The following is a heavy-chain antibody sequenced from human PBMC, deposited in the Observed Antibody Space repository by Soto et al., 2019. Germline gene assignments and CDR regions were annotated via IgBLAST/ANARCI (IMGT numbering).Heavy chain of an antibody. CDR1: GFTFSSYA. D-gene: IGHD6-19*01. Sequence: GGSLRLSCAASGFTFSSYAMSWARQAPGKGLEWVSGISDSGGGTYYADSVRGRFTISRDNSKSTLDLRMNSLRAEDTAIYYCAKSDSSGNLNYFDSWGQGTLVTVSS. CDR2: ISDSGGGT. V-gene: IGHV3-23*01. CDR3: AKSDSSGNLNYFDS. J-gene: IGHJ4*02.